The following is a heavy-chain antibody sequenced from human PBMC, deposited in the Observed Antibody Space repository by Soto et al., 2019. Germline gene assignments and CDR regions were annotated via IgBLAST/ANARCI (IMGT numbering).Heavy chain of an antibody. D-gene: IGHD7-27*01. J-gene: IGHJ6*02. CDR1: GGTFSSYA. CDR2: IIPIFGTA. CDR3: AAHFHWGPSNYYYGMDV. Sequence: QVQLVQSGAEVKKPGSSVKVSCKASGGTFSSYAISWVRQAPGQGLEWMGGIIPIFGTADYAQKFQGRVTITADESTSTAYMGLTGLRSEDTAVYYCAAHFHWGPSNYYYGMDVWGQGTTVTVSS. V-gene: IGHV1-69*12.